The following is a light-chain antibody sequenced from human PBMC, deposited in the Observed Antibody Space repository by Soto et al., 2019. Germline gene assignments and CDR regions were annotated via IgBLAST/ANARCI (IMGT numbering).Light chain of an antibody. CDR3: PAGGDSLCGYV. CDR2: YED. J-gene: IGLJ1*01. CDR1: SSNTGNNG. Sequence: QSVLTQPPSVSDAPNQRVTISCSGNSSNTGNNGVNWYQHFPGEPPKLLIYYEDLLSSAVSDRFSVSSSGTSAPLAIRGLQSEDWAEYDGPAGGDSLCGYVFGIGSRVT. V-gene: IGLV1-36*01.